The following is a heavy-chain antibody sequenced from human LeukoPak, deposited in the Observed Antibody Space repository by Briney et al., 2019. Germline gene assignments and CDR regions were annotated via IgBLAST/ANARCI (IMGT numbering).Heavy chain of an antibody. J-gene: IGHJ4*02. D-gene: IGHD3-9*01. V-gene: IGHV3-23*01. CDR3: AKWGDNDVLTGYYVPDY. CDR2: ILGSGGST. CDR1: GFTFSNYA. Sequence: GGSLRLSCAASGFTFSNYAMSWVRQAPGKRLEWVSAILGSGGSTYYADSVKGRFTVSRDNSKSTLYLRMNSLRAEDTALYYCAKWGDNDVLTGYYVPDYWGQGTLVTVSS.